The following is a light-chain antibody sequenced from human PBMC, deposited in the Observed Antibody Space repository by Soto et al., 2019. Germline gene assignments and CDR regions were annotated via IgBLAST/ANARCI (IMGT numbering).Light chain of an antibody. CDR2: GAS. Sequence: IVFTQSACTLSLSAGDRATLTCGASQSVSSSYLAWYQQKPGQAPRLLIYGASSRATGIPDRFSGSGSGTDFTLTISRLQPDDFAVYYCQQYGRSSLTFGEGTKVDNK. CDR1: QSVSSSY. J-gene: IGKJ4*01. CDR3: QQYGRSSLT. V-gene: IGKV3-20*01.